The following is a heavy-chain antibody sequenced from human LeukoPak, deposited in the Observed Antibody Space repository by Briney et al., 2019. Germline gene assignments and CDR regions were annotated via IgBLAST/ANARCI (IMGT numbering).Heavy chain of an antibody. CDR3: AEGNPVVIITAAEILFDY. CDR1: GFTFSSYA. D-gene: IGHD1-20*01. CDR2: ISYDGSNK. J-gene: IGHJ4*02. V-gene: IGHV3-30*04. Sequence: GGSLRLSCAASGFTFSSYAMHWVRQAPGKGLEWVAVISYDGSNKYYADSVKGRFTISRDNSKKTLYLQMNSLRAEDTAVYYCAEGNPVVIITAAEILFDYWGQGTLVTVSS.